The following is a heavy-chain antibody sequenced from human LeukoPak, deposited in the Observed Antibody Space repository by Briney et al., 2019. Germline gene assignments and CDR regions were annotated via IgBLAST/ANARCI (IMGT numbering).Heavy chain of an antibody. CDR1: GGSISSYY. Sequence: SETLSLTCTVSGGSISSYYWSWIRQPPGKGLEWIGYIYYSGSTNYNPSLKSRVTISVDTSKNQFSLKLSSVTAADTAVYYCARLSVPYGMDVWGQGTTVTVSS. CDR2: IYYSGST. CDR3: ARLSVPYGMDV. D-gene: IGHD2-2*01. J-gene: IGHJ6*02. V-gene: IGHV4-59*08.